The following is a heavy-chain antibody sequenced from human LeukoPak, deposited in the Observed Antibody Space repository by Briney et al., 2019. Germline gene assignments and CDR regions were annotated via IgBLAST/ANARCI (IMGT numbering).Heavy chain of an antibody. CDR1: GGSISSSSYY. Sequence: SETLSLTCTVSGGSISSSSYYWVWIRQPPGKGLEWIGSIYYSGNTYCNPSLKSRVSISLDTSKNQFSLKLSSVTTADTAVYYCARRYYYDSSGRDPFDCWGQGTLVTVSS. CDR2: IYYSGNT. J-gene: IGHJ4*02. D-gene: IGHD3-22*01. V-gene: IGHV4-39*01. CDR3: ARRYYYDSSGRDPFDC.